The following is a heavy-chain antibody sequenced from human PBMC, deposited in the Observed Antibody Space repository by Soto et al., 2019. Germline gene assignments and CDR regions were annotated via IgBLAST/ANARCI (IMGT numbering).Heavy chain of an antibody. V-gene: IGHV3-23*01. CDR1: GFTFTSYA. CDR3: AKDRLYGSGKLDF. J-gene: IGHJ3*01. D-gene: IGHD3-10*01. CDR2: ISGSTTET. Sequence: EVQLWDSGGGLVQPGGSLRLSCAASGFTFTSYAMTWVRQAPGKGLEWVSTISGSTTETYYADSVKGRFTISRDNSKNTLYLQMSSLRAEDTAIYYCAKDRLYGSGKLDFWGQGTLVNVSS.